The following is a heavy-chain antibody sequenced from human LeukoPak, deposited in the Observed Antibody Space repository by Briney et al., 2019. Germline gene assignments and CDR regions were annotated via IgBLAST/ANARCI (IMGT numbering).Heavy chain of an antibody. J-gene: IGHJ4*02. CDR1: GGSLRTFY. CDR3: ARHASDGSGWMYYFDY. V-gene: IGHV4-59*08. CDR2: VHYVGST. D-gene: IGHD6-19*01. Sequence: PSETLSLTCTVSGGSLRTFYWSWIRQPPGKGLEWFGYVHYVGSTNYNHSLKSRVTISVDRSKNQFSLKLTSVTAADTAVYYCARHASDGSGWMYYFDYWGQGTLVTVSS.